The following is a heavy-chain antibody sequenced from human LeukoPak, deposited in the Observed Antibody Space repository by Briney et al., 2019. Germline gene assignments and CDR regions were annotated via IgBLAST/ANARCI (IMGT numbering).Heavy chain of an antibody. Sequence: GASVKVSCKASGYTFTSYGISWVRQAPGQGLEWMGWISAYNGNTNYAQKLQGRVTMTTDTYTSTAYMELRRLRDDGTAVYYCARALSYWSQNWGSPFDYWGQGTLVTVSS. V-gene: IGHV1-18*01. CDR3: ARALSYWSQNWGSPFDY. J-gene: IGHJ4*02. CDR1: GYTFTSYG. D-gene: IGHD7-27*01. CDR2: ISAYNGNT.